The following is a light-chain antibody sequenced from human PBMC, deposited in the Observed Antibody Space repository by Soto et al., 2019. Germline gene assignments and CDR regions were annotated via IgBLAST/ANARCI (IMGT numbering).Light chain of an antibody. J-gene: IGLJ1*01. CDR3: CAPGAANHFPYCV. CDR1: SSDIGGYNY. V-gene: IGLV2-11*01. CDR2: DVS. Sequence: QSVLTQPRSVSGSPGQSVTISCTGTSSDIGGYNYVSWYQQHPGKAPKLMIHDVSQRPSGVPDRFSGSKSGRTASLTISGLQAEDEADYHFCAPGAANHFPYCVFGYVTKVTVL.